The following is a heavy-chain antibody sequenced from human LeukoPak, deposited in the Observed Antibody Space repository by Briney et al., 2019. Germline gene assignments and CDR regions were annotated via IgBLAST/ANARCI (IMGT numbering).Heavy chain of an antibody. J-gene: IGHJ2*01. CDR1: GFDITGSY. D-gene: IGHD2-15*01. CDR3: ARDLPPSSWFFAL. Sequence: GGSLRLSCTASGFDITGSYMSWVRQAPGKGVEWVSAIYSGGSTYYSDYVKGGFTIFRDNYKKTVYLQMNSLRAEDTAVYYCARDLPPSSWFFALWGRGTLVTVSS. V-gene: IGHV3-53*01. CDR2: IYSGGST.